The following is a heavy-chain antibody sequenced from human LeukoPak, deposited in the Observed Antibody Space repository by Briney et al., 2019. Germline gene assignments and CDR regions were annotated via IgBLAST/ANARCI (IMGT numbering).Heavy chain of an antibody. D-gene: IGHD3-22*01. CDR2: INSDGSTT. V-gene: IGHV3-74*01. CDR3: ARGHHYYDSSAYYY. CDR1: GFTFISYW. J-gene: IGHJ4*02. Sequence: GGALRLSCAASGFTFISYWMHWVRQAPGKGLVLVSRINSDGSTTSYAASVKGRFTISRDTAKNTLYLQMNSLRAEDTAVYYCARGHHYYDSSAYYYWGQGTLVTVSS.